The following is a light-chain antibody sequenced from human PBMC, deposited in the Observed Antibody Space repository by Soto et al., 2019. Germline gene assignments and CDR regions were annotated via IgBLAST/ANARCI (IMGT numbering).Light chain of an antibody. CDR3: QQSYSTPPWT. Sequence: DVQMTKSPPSLSGPGRGRAPISGPASQSVSIYLKWYQQKPGKAPNLLISAASSLQNGVPSRFRGSGSGTDFTLTISGLQPEDFATYYCQQSYSTPPWTFGQGTKVDIK. CDR2: AAS. J-gene: IGKJ1*01. CDR1: QSVSIY. V-gene: IGKV1-39*01.